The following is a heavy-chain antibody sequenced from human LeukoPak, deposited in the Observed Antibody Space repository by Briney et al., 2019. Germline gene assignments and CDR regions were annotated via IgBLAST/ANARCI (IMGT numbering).Heavy chain of an antibody. J-gene: IGHJ4*02. CDR3: AGFVTREYCFDY. CDR1: GGSISSSSYY. D-gene: IGHD2-2*01. CDR2: IYYSGST. Sequence: SETLSLTCTVSGGSISSSSYYWGWIRQPPGKGLERIGSIYYSGSTYYNPSLKSRVTISVDTSKNQFSLKLSSVTAADTAVYYCAGFVTREYCFDYWGQGTLVTVSS. V-gene: IGHV4-39*07.